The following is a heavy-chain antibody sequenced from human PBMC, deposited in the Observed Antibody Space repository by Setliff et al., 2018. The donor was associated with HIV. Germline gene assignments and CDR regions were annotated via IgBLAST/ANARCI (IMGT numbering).Heavy chain of an antibody. CDR2: IYIYNSGST. CDR3: ARGVNFDY. J-gene: IGHJ4*02. V-gene: IGHV4-59*01. D-gene: IGHD3-3*01. Sequence: LSLTCVVYGGSFSDYYWTWIRQPPEKGLEWIGYIYIYNSGSTNYNPSLTSRVTISADTSRNQFSLKLTSVTAADTAIYYCARGVNFDYWGQGTQVTVSS. CDR1: GGSFSDYY.